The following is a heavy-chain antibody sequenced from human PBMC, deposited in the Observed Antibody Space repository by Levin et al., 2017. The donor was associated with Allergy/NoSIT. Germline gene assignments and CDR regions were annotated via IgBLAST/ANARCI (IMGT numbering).Heavy chain of an antibody. CDR2: IKSKSDGGTT. D-gene: IGHD1-26*01. CDR1: GFTFSNAW. CDR3: TTDKGPRPYSGNYWGYFDY. J-gene: IGHJ4*02. V-gene: IGHV3-15*01. Sequence: GESLKISCAASGFTFSNAWMSWVRQAPGKGLEWVGRIKSKSDGGTTDYAAPVKGRFTISRDDSKNTLYLQMNSLKTEDTAVYYCTTDKGPRPYSGNYWGYFDYWGQGTLVTVSS.